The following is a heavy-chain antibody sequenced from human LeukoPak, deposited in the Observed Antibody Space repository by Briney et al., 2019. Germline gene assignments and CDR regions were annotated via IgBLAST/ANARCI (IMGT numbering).Heavy chain of an antibody. J-gene: IGHJ4*02. Sequence: PGGSLRLSCAASGFTFSSYATHWVRQAPGKGLEWVAIISYDGSNKYYADSVKGRFTISRDNSKNTLYLQMNSLRAEDTAVYYCARPGGYTYGFFDYWGQGTLVTVSS. CDR3: ARPGGYTYGFFDY. CDR2: ISYDGSNK. V-gene: IGHV3-30*04. CDR1: GFTFSSYA. D-gene: IGHD5-18*01.